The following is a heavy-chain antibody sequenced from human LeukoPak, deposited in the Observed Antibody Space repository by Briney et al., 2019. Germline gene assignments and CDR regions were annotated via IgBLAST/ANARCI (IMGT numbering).Heavy chain of an antibody. CDR3: ARHGRSSSWDLDY. CDR2: IYYSGST. Sequence: SETLSLTCTVSGGSISSSSYYWGWIRRPPGKGLEWIGSIYYSGSTYYNPSLKSRVTISVDTSKNQFSLKLSSVTAADTAVYYCARHGRSSSWDLDYWGQGTLVTVSS. D-gene: IGHD6-13*01. V-gene: IGHV4-39*01. CDR1: GGSISSSSYY. J-gene: IGHJ4*02.